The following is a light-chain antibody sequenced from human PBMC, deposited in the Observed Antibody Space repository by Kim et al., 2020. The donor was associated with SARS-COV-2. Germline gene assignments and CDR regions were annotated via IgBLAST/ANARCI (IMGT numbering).Light chain of an antibody. CDR2: DNN. J-gene: IGLJ1*01. V-gene: IGLV1-51*01. CDR3: GTWDSSLSAGV. CDR1: SANMGNNY. Sequence: GQKVTISCSGSSANMGNNYVSWYQQLPGTAPKLLIYDNNKRPSGIPDRFSGSKSGTSATLGITGLQTGDEADYYCGTWDSSLSAGVFGTGTRSPS.